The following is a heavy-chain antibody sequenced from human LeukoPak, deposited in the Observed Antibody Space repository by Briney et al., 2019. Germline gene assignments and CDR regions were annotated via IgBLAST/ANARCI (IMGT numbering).Heavy chain of an antibody. V-gene: IGHV1-69*13. Sequence: RASVKVSCKASGGTFSSYAISWVRQAPGQGLEWMGGIIPIFGTANYAQKFQGRVTITADESTSTAYMELSSLRSEDTAVYYCARATGYSSRSFDYWGQGTLVTVSS. D-gene: IGHD6-13*01. CDR3: ARATGYSSRSFDY. CDR2: IIPIFGTA. CDR1: GGTFSSYA. J-gene: IGHJ4*02.